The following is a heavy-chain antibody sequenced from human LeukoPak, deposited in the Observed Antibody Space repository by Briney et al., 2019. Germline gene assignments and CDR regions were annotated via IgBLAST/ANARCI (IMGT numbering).Heavy chain of an antibody. CDR1: GGSISSYY. CDR2: IKQDGSEK. CDR3: ARPYKVMDAFDI. J-gene: IGHJ3*02. Sequence: PSETLSLTCTVSGGSISSYYWSWIRQPPGKGLEWVANIKQDGSEKYYVDSVKGRFTISRGNAKNSLYLQMNSLRAEDTAVYYCARPYKVMDAFDIWGQGAMVTVSS. V-gene: IGHV3-7*01. D-gene: IGHD2-21*01.